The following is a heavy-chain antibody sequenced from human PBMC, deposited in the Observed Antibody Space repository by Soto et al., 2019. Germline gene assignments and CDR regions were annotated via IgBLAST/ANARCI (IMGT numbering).Heavy chain of an antibody. D-gene: IGHD3-22*01. CDR2: IYPGDSDT. J-gene: IGHJ6*02. V-gene: IGHV5-51*01. CDR1: GYSFTSYW. CDR3: ASTYYYDSSGYYHYGMDV. Sequence: HGESLKISCKGSGYSFTSYWIGWVRQMPGKGLEWMGIIYPGDSDTRYSPSFQGQVTISADKSISTAYLQWSSLKASDTAMYYCASTYYYDSSGYYHYGMDVWGQGTTVTVSS.